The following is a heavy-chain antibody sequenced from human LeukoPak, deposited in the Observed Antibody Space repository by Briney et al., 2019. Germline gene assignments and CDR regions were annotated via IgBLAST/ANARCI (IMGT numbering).Heavy chain of an antibody. D-gene: IGHD3-3*01. V-gene: IGHV4-31*03. Sequence: SQTLSLTCTVSGGSISSGGYYWSWIRQHPGKGLEWIGYIYYSGSTYYNPSLKGRVTISVDTSKNQFSLKLSSVTAADTAVYYCARGDFWSGYYLGAEYFQHWGQGTLVTVSS. CDR2: IYYSGST. J-gene: IGHJ1*01. CDR3: ARGDFWSGYYLGAEYFQH. CDR1: GGSISSGGYY.